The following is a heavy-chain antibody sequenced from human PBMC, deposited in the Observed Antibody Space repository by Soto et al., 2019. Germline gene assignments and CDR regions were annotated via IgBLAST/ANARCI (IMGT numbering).Heavy chain of an antibody. CDR3: ARGGRGYEFDY. CDR1: GFTFSSYA. D-gene: IGHD5-12*01. CDR2: ISSNGGST. V-gene: IGHV3-64*01. J-gene: IGHJ4*02. Sequence: EVQLVESGGGLVQPGGSLRLSCAASGFTFSSYAMDWVRQAPGKGLEYVSTISSNGGSTDYANSVKGRFTISRDNSKNTLYLQMGSLRAEDRAVYYCARGGRGYEFDYWGQGTLVTVSS.